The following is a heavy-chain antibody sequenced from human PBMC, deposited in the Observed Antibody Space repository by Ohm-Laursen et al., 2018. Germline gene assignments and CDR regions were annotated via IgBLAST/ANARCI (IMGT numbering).Heavy chain of an antibody. CDR3: AKGSHYYGMDV. CDR2: ISYDGSNK. J-gene: IGHJ6*02. CDR1: GFTFSSYG. Sequence: SLRLSCAASGFTFSSYGMHWVRQGPGTGLAWVAVISYDGSNKYYADSVKGRFTISRDNSKNTLYLQMNSLRAEDTAVYYCAKGSHYYGMDVWGQGTTVTVSS. V-gene: IGHV3-30*18.